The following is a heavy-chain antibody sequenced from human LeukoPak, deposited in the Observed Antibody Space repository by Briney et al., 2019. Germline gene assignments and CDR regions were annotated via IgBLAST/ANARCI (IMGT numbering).Heavy chain of an antibody. CDR3: ARVTIRESDGYHHYYYYMDV. Sequence: SETLSLTCTVSGGSISSYYWSWIRQPPGKGLEWIGYIYYSGSTNYNPSLKSRVTISVDTSKNQFSLKLSSVTAADTAVYYCARVTIRESDGYHHYYYYMDVWGKGTTVTISS. D-gene: IGHD5-24*01. CDR1: GGSISSYY. J-gene: IGHJ6*03. V-gene: IGHV4-59*01. CDR2: IYYSGST.